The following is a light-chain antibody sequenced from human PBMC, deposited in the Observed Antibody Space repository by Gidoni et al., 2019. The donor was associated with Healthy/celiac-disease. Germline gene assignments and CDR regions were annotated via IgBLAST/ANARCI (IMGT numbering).Light chain of an antibody. V-gene: IGKV3-11*01. Sequence: EIVLTQSSATLSLSPGERATLSCRASQSVSSYLAWYQQKPGQAPRLLIYDASNRATGIPARFSGSGSGTDFTLTISSLEPEDFAVYYCQQRSNWPPWTFGRGTKVEIK. CDR3: QQRSNWPPWT. CDR1: QSVSSY. J-gene: IGKJ1*01. CDR2: DAS.